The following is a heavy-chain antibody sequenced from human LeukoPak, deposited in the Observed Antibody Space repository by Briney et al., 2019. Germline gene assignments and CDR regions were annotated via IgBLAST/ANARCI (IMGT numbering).Heavy chain of an antibody. CDR3: ARDAGFLEWLVSYGMDV. CDR1: GYTFTRYY. CDR2: IDPNSGGT. D-gene: IGHD3-3*01. V-gene: IGHV1-2*02. J-gene: IGHJ6*02. Sequence: GASVKVSCKASGYTFTRYYMHWVRQAPGQGLEWMGWIDPNSGGTNYAQKFQGRVTMTRDTSISTAYMELSRLRSDDTAVYYCARDAGFLEWLVSYGMDVWGQGTTVTVSS.